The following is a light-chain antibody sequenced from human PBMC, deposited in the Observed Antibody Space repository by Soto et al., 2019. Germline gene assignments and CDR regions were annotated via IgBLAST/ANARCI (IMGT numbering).Light chain of an antibody. CDR3: CSYTSSRNYV. CDR2: EVT. CDR1: SSDVGAYIY. V-gene: IGLV2-14*01. Sequence: QSVLRHPGAASGSPGPSITISCTGTSSDVGAYIYVSWYQHHPGKAPKVMIYEVTNRPSGVSDRFSGSKSGNTASLTISGLQAEEEADHYCCSYTSSRNYVFGTGTKVTAL. J-gene: IGLJ1*01.